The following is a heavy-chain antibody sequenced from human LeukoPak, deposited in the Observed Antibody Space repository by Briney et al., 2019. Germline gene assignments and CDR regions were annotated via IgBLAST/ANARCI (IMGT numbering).Heavy chain of an antibody. CDR1: SGSINSYY. V-gene: IGHV4-4*07. Sequence: SETLSLICTVSSGSINSYYWGWVRQPAGRGLEWIGRIYTTGKTDYNPSLKSRLTMSVDTSKRQFSLNLTSVTAADTAIYFCARHGYTASHYFLDYWSQGTLVTVSS. CDR3: ARHGYTASHYFLDY. CDR2: IYTTGKT. D-gene: IGHD3-16*01. J-gene: IGHJ4*02.